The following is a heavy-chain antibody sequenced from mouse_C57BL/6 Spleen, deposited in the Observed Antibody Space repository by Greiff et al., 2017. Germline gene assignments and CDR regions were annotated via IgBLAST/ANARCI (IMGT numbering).Heavy chain of an antibody. V-gene: IGHV1-69*01. CDR2: IDPSDSYT. Sequence: QVQLQQPGAELVMPGASVKLSCKASGYTFTSYWMHWVKQRPGQGLEWIGEIDPSDSYTNYNQKFKGKSTLTVDKSSSTAYMQLSSLTSEDSACYYCARELQTGFGYWGQGALVTVSA. J-gene: IGHJ3*01. CDR3: ARELQTGFGY. D-gene: IGHD2-1*01. CDR1: GYTFTSYW.